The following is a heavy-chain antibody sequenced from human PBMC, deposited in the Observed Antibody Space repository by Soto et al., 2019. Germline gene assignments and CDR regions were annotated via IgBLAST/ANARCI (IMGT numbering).Heavy chain of an antibody. CDR2: IVVASGQT. J-gene: IGHJ6*02. CDR3: SADRPDIGVGWWV. D-gene: IGHD2-15*01. V-gene: IGHV1-58*02. Sequence: SVKVSCKASGSGFISSGIQWVRQAHGQRLEWIGWIVVASGQTNYAQNFRGRVAITRDTSTATAYIELTGLTSEDTAVYFCSADRPDIGVGWWVWGQGTTVTVS. CDR1: GSGFISSG.